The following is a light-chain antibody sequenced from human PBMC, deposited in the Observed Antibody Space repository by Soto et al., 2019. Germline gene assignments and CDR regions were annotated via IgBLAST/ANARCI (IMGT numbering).Light chain of an antibody. Sequence: DIQMTQSPSSLSASVGDRVTITCQASQDITTYLNWYQQKPGKAPKLLIYDASNLETGVPSRFSGSGSGTDFTFTISSVHPEDIATFSCRQYDNRPLLGQGTRPEIK. CDR3: RQYDNRPL. CDR2: DAS. V-gene: IGKV1-33*01. J-gene: IGKJ5*01. CDR1: QDITTY.